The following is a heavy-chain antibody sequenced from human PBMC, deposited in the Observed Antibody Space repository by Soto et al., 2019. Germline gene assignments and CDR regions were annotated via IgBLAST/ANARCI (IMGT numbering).Heavy chain of an antibody. CDR3: ARARSLGYCSSTSCPNWFDP. J-gene: IGHJ5*02. Sequence: KPSETLSLTCTVSGGSISSYYWSWIRQPPGKGLEWIGYIYYSGSTNYNPSLKSRVTISVDTSKNQFSLKLSSVTAADTAVYYCARARSLGYCSSTSCPNWFDPWGQGTLVTVSS. V-gene: IGHV4-59*01. D-gene: IGHD2-2*01. CDR2: IYYSGST. CDR1: GGSISSYY.